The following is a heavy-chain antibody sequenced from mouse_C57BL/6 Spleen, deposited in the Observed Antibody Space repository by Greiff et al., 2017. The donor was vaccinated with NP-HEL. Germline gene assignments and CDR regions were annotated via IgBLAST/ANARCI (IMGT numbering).Heavy chain of an antibody. CDR3: ARDRGYYGSSPYWYFDV. Sequence: EVHLVESGGGLVKPGGSLKLSCAASGFTFSSYAMSWVRQTPEKRLEWVATISDGGSYTYYPDNVKGRFTISRENAKNNLYLQMSHLKSEDTAMYYCARDRGYYGSSPYWYFDVWGTGTTVTVSS. V-gene: IGHV5-4*01. CDR2: ISDGGSYT. D-gene: IGHD1-1*01. CDR1: GFTFSSYA. J-gene: IGHJ1*03.